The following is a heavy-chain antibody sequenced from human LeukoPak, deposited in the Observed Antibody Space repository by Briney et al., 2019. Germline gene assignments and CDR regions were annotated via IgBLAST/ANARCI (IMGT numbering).Heavy chain of an antibody. V-gene: IGHV3-7*01. J-gene: IGHJ6*03. Sequence: GGSLRLSCAASGFTFSSYWMSWVRQAPGKGLEWVANIKQDGSEKYYVDSVKGRFTISRDNAKNSLYLQMNSLRAEDTAVYYRARDQDYYYMDVWGKGTTVTVSS. CDR1: GFTFSSYW. CDR2: IKQDGSEK. CDR3: ARDQDYYYMDV.